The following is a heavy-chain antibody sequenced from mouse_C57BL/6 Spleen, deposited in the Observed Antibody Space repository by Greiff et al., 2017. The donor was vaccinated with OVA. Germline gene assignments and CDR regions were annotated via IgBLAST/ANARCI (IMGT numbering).Heavy chain of an antibody. CDR1: GYTFTSYW. CDR3: AMGAAYTGDY. V-gene: IGHV1-59*01. D-gene: IGHD2-10*01. CDR2: IDPSDSYT. Sequence: QVQLQQPGAELVRPGTSVKLSCKASGYTFTSYWMHWVKQRPGQGLEWIGVIDPSDSYTNYNQKFKGKATLTVDTSSSTAYMQLSSLTSEDSAVDCGAMGAAYTGDYWGQGTTLTVSS. J-gene: IGHJ2*01.